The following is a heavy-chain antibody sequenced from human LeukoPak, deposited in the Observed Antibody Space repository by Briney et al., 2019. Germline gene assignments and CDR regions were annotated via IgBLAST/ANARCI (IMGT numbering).Heavy chain of an antibody. V-gene: IGHV4-4*02. CDR3: ARAGSVLRFLEWFPNDAFDI. Sequence: PSETLSLTCAVSGGSISSSNWWSWVRQPPGKGLEWIGEIYHSGSTNYNPSLKSRVTISVDKSKNQFSLKLSSVTAADTAVYYCARAGSVLRFLEWFPNDAFDIWGQGTMVTVSS. D-gene: IGHD3-3*01. J-gene: IGHJ3*02. CDR1: GGSISSSNW. CDR2: IYHSGST.